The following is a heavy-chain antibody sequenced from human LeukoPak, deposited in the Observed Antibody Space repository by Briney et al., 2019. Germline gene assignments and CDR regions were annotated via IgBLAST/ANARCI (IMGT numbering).Heavy chain of an antibody. J-gene: IGHJ4*02. CDR3: AKGNYGEKIDY. CDR1: GFTFLRHG. D-gene: IGHD4-17*01. V-gene: IGHV3-23*01. Sequence: GGSLRLSCAASGFTFLRHGMTWFRQAPGKGPEWVSGISASGGATYYADSVRGRFTISRDNSKNTMYLHMSSLKAEDAALYYCAKGNYGEKIDYWGPGTLVTVSS. CDR2: ISASGGAT.